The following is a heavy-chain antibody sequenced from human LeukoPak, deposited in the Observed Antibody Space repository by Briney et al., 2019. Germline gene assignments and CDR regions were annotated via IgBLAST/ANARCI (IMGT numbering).Heavy chain of an antibody. CDR2: INHSGST. Sequence: SETLSLTCAVYGGSFSGYYWSWIRQPPGKGLEWIGEINHSGSTNYNPSLKSRVTISVNTSKNQFSLKLSSVTAADTAVYYCARRVRRFGELLDWGQGTLVTVSS. CDR1: GGSFSGYY. D-gene: IGHD3-10*01. V-gene: IGHV4-34*01. J-gene: IGHJ4*02. CDR3: ARRVRRFGELLD.